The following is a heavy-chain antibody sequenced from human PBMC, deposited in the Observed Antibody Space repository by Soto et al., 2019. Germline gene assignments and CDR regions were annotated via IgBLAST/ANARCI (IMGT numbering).Heavy chain of an antibody. D-gene: IGHD2-2*03. Sequence: EVQLLESGGGLVQPGGSLRLSCAASGFTFSSYAMSWVRQAPGKGLEWVSAISGSGGSTYYADSVKGRFIISRDNSKNTLYLQMSSLRAEDTAVYYCAKDGYCTSTSCSTNWFDPWGQGTLVTVSS. CDR1: GFTFSSYA. CDR2: ISGSGGST. V-gene: IGHV3-23*01. CDR3: AKDGYCTSTSCSTNWFDP. J-gene: IGHJ5*02.